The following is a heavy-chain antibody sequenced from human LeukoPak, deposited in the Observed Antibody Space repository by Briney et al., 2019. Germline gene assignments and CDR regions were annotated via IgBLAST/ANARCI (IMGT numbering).Heavy chain of an antibody. CDR2: IGYDGSNK. CDR3: AKDSYYYYIDV. J-gene: IGHJ6*03. V-gene: IGHV3-30*02. Sequence: PGGSLRLSCAASGFTFRSYGMHWVRQAPGKGLEWVTFIGYDGSNKYYTDSVKGRFTISRDNSKNTLYLQMNSLRTEDTAVYYCAKDSYYYYIDVWGKGTTVTVSS. CDR1: GFTFRSYG.